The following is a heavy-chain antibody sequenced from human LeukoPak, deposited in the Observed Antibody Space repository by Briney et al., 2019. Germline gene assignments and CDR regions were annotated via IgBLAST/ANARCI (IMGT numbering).Heavy chain of an antibody. Sequence: SETLSLTCTVSGGSISSGSYYWSWIRQPAGKGLEWIGRIYTSGSTNYNPSLKSRVTISVDTSKNQFSLKLSSVTAADTAVYYCARLQHDSSGYYFGVPDEFDYWGQGTLVTVSS. J-gene: IGHJ4*02. CDR3: ARLQHDSSGYYFGVPDEFDY. CDR1: GGSISSGSYY. D-gene: IGHD3-22*01. V-gene: IGHV4-61*02. CDR2: IYTSGST.